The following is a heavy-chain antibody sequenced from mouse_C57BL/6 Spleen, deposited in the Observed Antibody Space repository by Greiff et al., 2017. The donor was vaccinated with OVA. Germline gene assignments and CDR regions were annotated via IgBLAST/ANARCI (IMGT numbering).Heavy chain of an antibody. CDR3: AREGVRLLACAY. V-gene: IGHV3-6*01. Sequence: ESGPGLVKPSQSLSLTCSVTGYSITCGYYWNWIRQFPGNKLEWMGYISYDGSNNYNPSLKNRISITRDTSKNQFFLKLNSVTTEDTATYYCAREGVRLLACAYWGQGTLVTVSA. CDR2: ISYDGSN. J-gene: IGHJ3*01. CDR1: GYSITCGYY. D-gene: IGHD2-10*01.